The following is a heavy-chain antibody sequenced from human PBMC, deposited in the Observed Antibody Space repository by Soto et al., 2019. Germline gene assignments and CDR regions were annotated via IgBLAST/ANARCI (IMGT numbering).Heavy chain of an antibody. Sequence: PGGSLRLSCAASGFTVSSNYMSWVRQAPGKGLEWVSVIYSDSSTYYADSVKGRFTISRDNSKNTLYLQMNSLRAEDTAVYYCARDLNTDIVVVPAATYYYGMDVWGQGTTVTVSS. J-gene: IGHJ6*02. CDR1: GFTVSSNY. V-gene: IGHV3-66*01. D-gene: IGHD2-2*01. CDR2: IYSDSST. CDR3: ARDLNTDIVVVPAATYYYGMDV.